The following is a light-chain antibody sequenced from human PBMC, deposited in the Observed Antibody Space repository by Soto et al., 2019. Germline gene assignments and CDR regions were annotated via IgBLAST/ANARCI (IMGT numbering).Light chain of an antibody. CDR3: QQGLSFPIT. V-gene: IGKV1-12*01. CDR2: AAS. J-gene: IGKJ5*01. CDR1: QDVSTW. Sequence: DIQMTQSPSSVSASVGDTVTITCRASQDVSTWLAWYQQRLGKAPNLLIYAASSLQIGVPSRFSGSGSGTDFTLTIAGLQPEDFATYYCQQGLSFPITFGQGTRLDIK.